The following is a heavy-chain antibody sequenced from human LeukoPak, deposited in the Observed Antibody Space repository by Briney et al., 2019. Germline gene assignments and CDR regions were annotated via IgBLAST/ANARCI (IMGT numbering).Heavy chain of an antibody. D-gene: IGHD3-10*01. Sequence: SETLSLTCAVYGGSFSGYYWSWIRQPPGKGLEWIGEINHSGSTNYNPSLKSRVTISVDTSKNQFSLKLSSVTAADTAVYYCARGARLLFSDYFDYWGQGTLVTVSS. V-gene: IGHV4-34*01. CDR1: GGSFSGYY. CDR3: ARGARLLFSDYFDY. J-gene: IGHJ4*02. CDR2: INHSGST.